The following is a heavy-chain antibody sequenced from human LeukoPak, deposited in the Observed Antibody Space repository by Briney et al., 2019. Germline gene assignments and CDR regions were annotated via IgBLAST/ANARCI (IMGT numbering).Heavy chain of an antibody. CDR2: IYTSGST. CDR3: ARQQGSSWPRGAFDI. D-gene: IGHD6-13*01. J-gene: IGHJ3*02. CDR1: GGSISSYY. V-gene: IGHV4-4*07. Sequence: PPETLSPTCTVSGGSISSYYWSWIRQPAGKGLEWIGRIYTSGSTNYNPSLKSRVTTSVDTSKNQFSLKLSSVTAADTAVYYCARQQGSSWPRGAFDIWGQGTMVTVSS.